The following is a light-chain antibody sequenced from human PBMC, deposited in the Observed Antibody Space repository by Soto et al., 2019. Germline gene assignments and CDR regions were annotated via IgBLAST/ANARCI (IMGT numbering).Light chain of an antibody. CDR3: SSYTSSNSNV. Sequence: QSVLTQPASVSGSLGQSITISCTGTSSDVGGSNYVSWYQQFPGKAPKLMISDVTNRPSGVSNRFSGSKSGNTASLTISGLQAEDDADYYCSSYTSSNSNVFGTGTKVTVL. CDR2: DVT. V-gene: IGLV2-14*01. J-gene: IGLJ1*01. CDR1: SSDVGGSNY.